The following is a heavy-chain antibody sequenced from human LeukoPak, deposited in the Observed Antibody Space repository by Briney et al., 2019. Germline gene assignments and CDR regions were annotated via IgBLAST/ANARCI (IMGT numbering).Heavy chain of an antibody. J-gene: IGHJ4*02. Sequence: SETLSLTCTVSGGSISSYYWSWTRQPPGKGLEWIGNIYYSGSANHNPSLKSRVTISRDTSKNQFSLKLTSVTTADTAVYYCARAGGVKTAALDLDYWGQGTLVTVSS. CDR2: IYYSGSA. CDR1: GGSISSYY. CDR3: ARAGGVKTAALDLDY. V-gene: IGHV4-59*01. D-gene: IGHD6-25*01.